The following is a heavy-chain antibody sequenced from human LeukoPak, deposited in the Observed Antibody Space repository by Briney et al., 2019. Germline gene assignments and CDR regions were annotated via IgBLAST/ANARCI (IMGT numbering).Heavy chain of an antibody. CDR3: ARVGGSYYYDSRGYYYSNWFDP. CDR1: GFTFRIYE. Sequence: PGGSLRLSCAASGFTFRIYEMNWVRQAPGKGLEWVSHISNSGSTIYYADSVKGRFTISRDNAKNSLYLQMNSLRAEDTAVYYCARVGGSYYYDSRGYYYSNWFDPWGQEPLVTVSS. V-gene: IGHV3-48*03. J-gene: IGHJ5*02. D-gene: IGHD3-22*01. CDR2: ISNSGSTI.